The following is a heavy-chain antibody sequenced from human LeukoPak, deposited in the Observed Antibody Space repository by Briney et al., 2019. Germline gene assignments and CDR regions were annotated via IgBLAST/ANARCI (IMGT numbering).Heavy chain of an antibody. CDR1: GFTFSSYA. D-gene: IGHD3-22*01. V-gene: IGHV4-39*01. CDR3: ARQSRAADSSGYYRPLDY. CDR2: IYYSGST. J-gene: IGHJ4*02. Sequence: PGGSLRLSCAASGFTFSSYAMSWVRQPPGKGLEWIGSIYYSGSTYYNPSLKSRVTISVDTSKNQFSLKLSSVTAADTAVYYCARQSRAADSSGYYRPLDYWGQGTLVTVSS.